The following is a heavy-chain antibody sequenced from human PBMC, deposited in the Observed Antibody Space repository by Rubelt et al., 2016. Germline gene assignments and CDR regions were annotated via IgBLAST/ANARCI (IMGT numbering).Heavy chain of an antibody. J-gene: IGHJ4*02. Sequence: GLTFSSSAMHWVRQAPDKGLEWLAVISYDGSNKYYADSVKGRFTISRDNSKNTLYLQMSSLRAEDTAVYYCARGFDKAYSISWSSWGQGTLVTVSS. CDR2: ISYDGSNK. CDR1: GLTFSSSA. D-gene: IGHD6-13*01. CDR3: ARGFDKAYSISWSS. V-gene: IGHV3-30*04.